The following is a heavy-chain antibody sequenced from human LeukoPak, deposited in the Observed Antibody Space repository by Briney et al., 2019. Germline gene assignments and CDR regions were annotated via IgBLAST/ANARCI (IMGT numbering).Heavy chain of an antibody. D-gene: IGHD1-26*01. V-gene: IGHV4-30-4*08. CDR3: ARDRQGIVGATGFDY. CDR2: ISYSGST. Sequence: SQTLSLTCTVPTDSFTSGDFYWSWIRQPPGKGLEWIGYISYSGSTDFNPSLKSRIIMSLDTSKNQFSLNLTSVSVADTAVYYCARDRQGIVGATGFDYRGRGTLVTVSS. J-gene: IGHJ4*02. CDR1: TDSFTSGDFY.